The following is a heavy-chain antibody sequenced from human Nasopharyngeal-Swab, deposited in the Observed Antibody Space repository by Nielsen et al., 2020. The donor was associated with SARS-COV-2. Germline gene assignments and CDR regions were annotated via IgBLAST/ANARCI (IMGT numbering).Heavy chain of an antibody. V-gene: IGHV4-34*01. Sequence: SETLSLTCAVYGGSFSGSYWSWIRQPPGKGLEWIGEINHSGSTNYNPSLKSRVTISVDTSKNQFSLKLSSVTAADTAVYYCARDYYYDSSVFDYWGQGTLVTVSS. CDR2: INHSGST. J-gene: IGHJ4*02. CDR1: GGSFSGSY. CDR3: ARDYYYDSSVFDY. D-gene: IGHD3-22*01.